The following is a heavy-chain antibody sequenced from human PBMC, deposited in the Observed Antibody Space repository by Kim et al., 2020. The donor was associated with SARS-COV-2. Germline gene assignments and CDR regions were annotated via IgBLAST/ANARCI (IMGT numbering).Heavy chain of an antibody. D-gene: IGHD7-27*01. CDR2: INTDSGVT. J-gene: IGHJ3*01. V-gene: IGHV1-2*06. CDR1: GYTFTAYY. CDR3: TTGVKHSFEV. Sequence: ASVKVSCKASGYTFTAYYLDWVRQAPGQGLQWMGRINTDSGVTDYAREFQGRVTMTRDTSINTAYLDMSGLRSDGTAVYYCTTGVKHSFEVWGQGTMVTVSS.